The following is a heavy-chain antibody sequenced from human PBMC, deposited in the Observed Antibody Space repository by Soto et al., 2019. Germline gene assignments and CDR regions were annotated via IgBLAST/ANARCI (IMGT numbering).Heavy chain of an antibody. CDR2: INHSGTT. D-gene: IGHD3-16*01. CDR3: ARGRRWGQSVKGLDS. J-gene: IGHJ4*02. Sequence: QVLLQQWGAGLLKPSETLSLTCAVSGGSFSGYYWTWIRQAPGKGLEWIGEINHSGTTNYNPALKSRVSVSVDTSKNQCSLKLTSVTAADSGVYYCARGRRWGQSVKGLDSWGQGTLVAVSS. V-gene: IGHV4-34*01. CDR1: GGSFSGYY.